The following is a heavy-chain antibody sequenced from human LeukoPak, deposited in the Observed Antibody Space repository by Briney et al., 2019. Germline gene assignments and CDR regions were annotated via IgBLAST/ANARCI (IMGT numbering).Heavy chain of an antibody. Sequence: GPSLTPFRAPAGLTSTIYYPSWARHTGGHGLESVPAISRSGSTPYYTASVKGRFTVSRDNSKNTLFLQMNSLRAGDTAVYYCANLTPDSTTPTGFWGRGTLVTVSS. CDR3: ANLTPDSTTPTGF. J-gene: IGHJ4*02. CDR1: GLTSTIYY. CDR2: ISRSGSTP. D-gene: IGHD1-1*01. V-gene: IGHV3-23*01.